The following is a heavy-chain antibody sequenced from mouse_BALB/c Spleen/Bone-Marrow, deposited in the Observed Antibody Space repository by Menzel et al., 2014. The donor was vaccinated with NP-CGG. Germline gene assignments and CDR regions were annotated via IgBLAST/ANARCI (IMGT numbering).Heavy chain of an antibody. J-gene: IGHJ2*01. CDR1: GFPFSSFG. CDR3: ARGGNWEDFDY. Sequence: DVHLVESGGGLVQPGGSRKLSCAASGFPFSSFGMHWVRQAPERGLGWVAYISSGSSTIFYADTVKGRFTISRDNPKNTLFLQMTSLRSEDTAMYYCARGGNWEDFDYWGQGTTLTVSS. CDR2: ISSGSSTI. V-gene: IGHV5-17*02. D-gene: IGHD4-1*01.